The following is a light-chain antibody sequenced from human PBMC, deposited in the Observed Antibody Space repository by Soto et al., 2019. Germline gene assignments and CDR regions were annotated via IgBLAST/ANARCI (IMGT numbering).Light chain of an antibody. CDR3: QEYKNYSHA. J-gene: IGKJ2*01. Sequence: DIQMTQSPSSLSASVGDRVTITCRASQSISAHLNWYQQKPGTAPKVLIYAASTLQSGVPPRFSGSGSGTEFILTISSLQPDDFATYYCQEYKNYSHAFGQGTKVDIK. CDR2: AAS. V-gene: IGKV1-39*02. CDR1: QSISAH.